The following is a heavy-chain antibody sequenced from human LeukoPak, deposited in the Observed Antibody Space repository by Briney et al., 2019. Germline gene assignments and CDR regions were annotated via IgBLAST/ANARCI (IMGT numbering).Heavy chain of an antibody. Sequence: GGSLRLSCAASGFTFSSYEMNWVRQAPGKGLEWVSYISSSGSTIYYADPVKGRFTISRDNAKNSLYLQMNSLRAEDTTVYYCARDWTTVAPGAFDIWGQGTMVTVSS. CDR2: ISSSGSTI. CDR3: ARDWTTVAPGAFDI. J-gene: IGHJ3*02. CDR1: GFTFSSYE. V-gene: IGHV3-48*03. D-gene: IGHD4-23*01.